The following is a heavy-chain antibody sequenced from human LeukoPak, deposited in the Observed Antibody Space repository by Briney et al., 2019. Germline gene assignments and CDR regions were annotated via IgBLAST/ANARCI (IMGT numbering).Heavy chain of an antibody. CDR3: ARARRIFTNWGTLGAFDI. CDR2: TYYRSKWYN. V-gene: IGHV6-1*01. Sequence: SSQTLSLTCAISGDSVSSNSAAWNWIRQSPSRGLEWLGRTYYRSKWYNDYAVSVKSRITINPDTSKNQFSLQLNSVTPEDTAVYYCARARRIFTNWGTLGAFDIWGQGTMVTVSS. D-gene: IGHD7-27*01. CDR1: GDSVSSNSAA. J-gene: IGHJ3*02.